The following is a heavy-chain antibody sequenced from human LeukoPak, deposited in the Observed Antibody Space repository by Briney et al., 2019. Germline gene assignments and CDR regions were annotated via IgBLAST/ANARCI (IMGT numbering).Heavy chain of an antibody. CDR1: GGSFGNYN. D-gene: IGHD2/OR15-2a*01. CDR3: ARDFSAAFDI. V-gene: IGHV4-59*01. J-gene: IGHJ3*02. CDR2: IYDSGTT. Sequence: PSETLSLTCTVSGGSFGNYNWSWIRQPPGKGLEWIGYIYDSGTTNYNPSLKSRVTISVDTATNQFSLKLRSVTAADTAVYYCARDFSAAFDIWGQGTIVTVSS.